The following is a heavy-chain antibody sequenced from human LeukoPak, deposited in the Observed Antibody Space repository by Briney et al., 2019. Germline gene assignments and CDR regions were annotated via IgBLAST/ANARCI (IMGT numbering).Heavy chain of an antibody. CDR1: GFNFSTYE. D-gene: IGHD4-17*01. Sequence: PGGSLRLSCAASGFNFSTYEMNWVRQAPGKGLEWISYISISGTTTYYADSVKGRFSISRGNAKSSLYLQMNNLRADDSGFYFCARDRVSRLTTVTTQPTFDYWGQGALVTVSS. CDR2: ISISGTTT. V-gene: IGHV3-48*03. J-gene: IGHJ4*02. CDR3: ARDRVSRLTTVTTQPTFDY.